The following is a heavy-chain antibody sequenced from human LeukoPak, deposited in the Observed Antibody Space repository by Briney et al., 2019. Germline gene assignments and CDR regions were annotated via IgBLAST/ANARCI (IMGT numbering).Heavy chain of an antibody. D-gene: IGHD3-10*01. CDR2: VRYDGNDK. CDR1: GFTFSYYG. CDR3: AKDLMRDRWFGES. Sequence: GGSLRLSCAASGFTFSYYGVYWVRQAPGKRLEWVAFVRYDGNDKYYADSVKGRFTISRDNFKNTLYLQMNSLTPEDTAVYYCAKDLMRDRWFGESWGQGTLVTVSS. J-gene: IGHJ5*02. V-gene: IGHV3-30*02.